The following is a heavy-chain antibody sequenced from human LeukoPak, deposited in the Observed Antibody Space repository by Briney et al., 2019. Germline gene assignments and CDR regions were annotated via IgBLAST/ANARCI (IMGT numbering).Heavy chain of an antibody. CDR2: INPSGGST. V-gene: IGHV1-46*01. D-gene: IGHD6-13*01. CDR1: GYTFTSYY. J-gene: IGHJ5*02. CDR3: ARVGAAAGIDP. Sequence: ASVKVSCKASGYTFTSYYMHWVRQAPGQGLEWMGIINPSGGSTSYAQKFQGRVTMTRDMPTSTVYMELSSLRSEDTAVYYCARVGAAAGIDPWGQGTLVTVSS.